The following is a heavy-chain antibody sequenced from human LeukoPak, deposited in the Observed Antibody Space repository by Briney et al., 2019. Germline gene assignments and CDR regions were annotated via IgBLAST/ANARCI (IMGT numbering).Heavy chain of an antibody. D-gene: IGHD5-18*01. Sequence: GGSLRLSCAASGFTFSSYWMSWVRQAPGKGLEWVANIKQHGSEKNYVDSVKGRFTISRDNAKSSLFLQMNSLRADDTAVYYCARVGYRHESFDYWGQGTLLTVSS. J-gene: IGHJ4*02. CDR2: IKQHGSEK. CDR1: GFTFSSYW. CDR3: ARVGYRHESFDY. V-gene: IGHV3-7*05.